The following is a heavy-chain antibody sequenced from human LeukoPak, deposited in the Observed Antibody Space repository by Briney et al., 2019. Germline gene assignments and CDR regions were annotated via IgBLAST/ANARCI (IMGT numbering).Heavy chain of an antibody. V-gene: IGHV3-66*02. D-gene: IGHD5-12*01. CDR3: ARDSYDINYYYYMDV. Sequence: GGSLRLSCAASGFTVSSNYMSWVRQAPGKGLEWVSVIYSGGSTYYADSVKGRFTISRDNSKNTLYLQMNSLRAEDTAVYYCARDSYDINYYYYMDVWGKGTTVTVSS. CDR2: IYSGGST. CDR1: GFTVSSNY. J-gene: IGHJ6*03.